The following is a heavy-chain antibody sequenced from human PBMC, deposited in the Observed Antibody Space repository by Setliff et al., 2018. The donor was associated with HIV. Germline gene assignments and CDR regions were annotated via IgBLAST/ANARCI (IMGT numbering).Heavy chain of an antibody. CDR3: ARERITMVRGARTMHWFDP. D-gene: IGHD3-10*01. J-gene: IGHJ5*02. CDR2: INTNTGNP. CDR1: GYPFTSYA. V-gene: IGHV7-4-1*02. Sequence: ASVKVSCKASGYPFTSYAMNWVRQSPGQGLEWMGWINTNTGNPTYSQGFTGRFVFSMDTSVSTAYLQISSLKSEDTDVYYCARERITMVRGARTMHWFDPWGQGTLVTVSS.